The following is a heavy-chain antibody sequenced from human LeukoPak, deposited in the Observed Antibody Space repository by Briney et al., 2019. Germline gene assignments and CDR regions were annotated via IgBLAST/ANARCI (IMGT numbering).Heavy chain of an antibody. J-gene: IGHJ2*01. CDR1: GFTFSSYG. CDR3: ARDNRLRNTAMVPRRRHDNWYFDL. D-gene: IGHD5-18*01. V-gene: IGHV3-21*01. CDR2: ISSSSSYI. Sequence: PGGSLRLSCAASGFTFSSYGMNWVRQAPGKGLEWVSSISSSSSYIYYADSVKGRFTISRDNAKNSLYLQMNSLRAEDTAVYYCARDNRLRNTAMVPRRRHDNWYFDLWGRGTLVTVSS.